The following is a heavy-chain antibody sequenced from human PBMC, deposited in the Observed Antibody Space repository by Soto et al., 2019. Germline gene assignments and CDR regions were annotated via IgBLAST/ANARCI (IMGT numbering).Heavy chain of an antibody. J-gene: IGHJ4*02. D-gene: IGHD2-2*01. CDR2: FDPEDGET. Sequence: GASVKVSCKVSGYTLTELSMHWVRQAPGKGLEWMGGFDPEDGETIYAQKFQGRVTMTEDTSTDTAYMELSSLRSEDTAVYYCASSTLRYCSSTSCYELDYWGQGTLVTVSS. V-gene: IGHV1-24*01. CDR1: GYTLTELS. CDR3: ASSTLRYCSSTSCYELDY.